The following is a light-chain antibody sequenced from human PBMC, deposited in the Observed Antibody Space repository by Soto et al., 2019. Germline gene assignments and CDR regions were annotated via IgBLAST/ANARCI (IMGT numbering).Light chain of an antibody. Sequence: VLTQPPSASGTPGHRVTISCSGCNSNIGSNTVNWYQQLPGTAPKLLIYSNNQRPSGVPDRFSGSKSGTSASLAISGLQSEDEADYYCAAWDDSLNGHVVFCGGTKVTVL. V-gene: IGLV1-44*01. J-gene: IGLJ2*01. CDR1: NSNIGSNT. CDR3: AAWDDSLNGHVV. CDR2: SNN.